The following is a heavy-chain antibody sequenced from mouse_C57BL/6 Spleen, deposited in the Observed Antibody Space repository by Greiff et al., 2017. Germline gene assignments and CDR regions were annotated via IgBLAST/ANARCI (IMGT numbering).Heavy chain of an antibody. CDR2: LRSKSSNYAT. V-gene: IGHV10-3*01. Sequence: GGGLVQPKGSLKLSCAASGFTFNTYAMHWVRQAPGKGLDWVARLRSKSSNYATYYADSVKDRFTISRDDSQSMLYLQMNNLKTEDTAMYYCVRGDDGFAWFAYWGQGTLVTVSA. D-gene: IGHD2-3*01. J-gene: IGHJ3*01. CDR1: GFTFNTYA. CDR3: VRGDDGFAWFAY.